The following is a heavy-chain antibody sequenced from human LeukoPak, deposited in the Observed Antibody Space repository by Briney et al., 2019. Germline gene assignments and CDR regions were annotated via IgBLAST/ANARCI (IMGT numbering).Heavy chain of an antibody. Sequence: GGSLRLSCAASGFSFSNYWMHWVRQAPGKGLVWVSRIKGDGGSPTYADSVKGRFTISRDNAKHTLYLQMNSLRAEDTAVYYCARKLDYYGADYWGQGTLVTVSS. CDR1: GFSFSNYW. CDR3: ARKLDYYGADY. D-gene: IGHD3-10*01. CDR2: IKGDGGSP. V-gene: IGHV3-74*01. J-gene: IGHJ4*02.